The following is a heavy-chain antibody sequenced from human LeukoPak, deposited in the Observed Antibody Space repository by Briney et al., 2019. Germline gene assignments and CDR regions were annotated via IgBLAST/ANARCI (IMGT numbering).Heavy chain of an antibody. CDR1: GGTFISYA. D-gene: IGHD5-24*01. J-gene: IGHJ4*02. CDR3: ARGDRDGYNFDY. CDR2: INPTGGST. V-gene: IGHV1-46*01. Sequence: ASVKVSCKASGGTFISYAISWVRQAPGQGLEWMGIINPTGGSTSYAQKFQGRVTMTRDTSTSTVYMELSSLRSEDTAVYYCARGDRDGYNFDYWGQGTLVTVSS.